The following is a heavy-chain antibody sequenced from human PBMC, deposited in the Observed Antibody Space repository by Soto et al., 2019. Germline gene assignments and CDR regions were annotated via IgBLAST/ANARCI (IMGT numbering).Heavy chain of an antibody. J-gene: IGHJ3*02. Sequence: ASVKVSCKASGYTFTSYYMHWVRQAPGQGPEWMGIINPSGGSTSYAQKFQGRVTMTRDTSTSTVYMELSSLRSEDTAVYYCATLYCSSTRTIDAFDIWGQGQWSPSPQ. CDR1: GYTFTSYY. CDR3: ATLYCSSTRTIDAFDI. D-gene: IGHD2-2*01. V-gene: IGHV1-46*01. CDR2: INPSGGST.